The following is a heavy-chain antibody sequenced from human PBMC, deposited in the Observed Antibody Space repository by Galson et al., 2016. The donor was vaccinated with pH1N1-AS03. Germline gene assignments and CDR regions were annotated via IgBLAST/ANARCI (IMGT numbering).Heavy chain of an antibody. CDR1: GYTFTNFG. CDR3: ARDRGFRPDTFDI. D-gene: IGHD2-15*01. Sequence: SVKASCKASGYTFTNFGINWVRQAPGQGLEWMGWISGYDDDTNYAQNVAGRVTMTTDKSTNTVYMELRSLRSDDTAVYYCARDRGFRPDTFDIWGQGTWVTVSS. CDR2: ISGYDDDT. V-gene: IGHV1-18*01. J-gene: IGHJ3*02.